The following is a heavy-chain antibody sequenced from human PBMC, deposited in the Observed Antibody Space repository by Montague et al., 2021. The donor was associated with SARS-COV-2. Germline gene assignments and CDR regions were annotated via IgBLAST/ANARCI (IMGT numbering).Heavy chain of an antibody. Sequence: SLRLSCAASGFTFTNYPLHWVRQAPGKGLEWVAVISYDSTRTFYAQSLRGRFTVSRDNSERTIYLEINGLRPEDTAIYYCARGRWNYRVMGAFDIWGQGTMVTVSS. V-gene: IGHV3-30*04. CDR1: GFTFTNYP. J-gene: IGHJ3*02. CDR3: ARGRWNYRVMGAFDI. D-gene: IGHD1-7*01. CDR2: ISYDSTRT.